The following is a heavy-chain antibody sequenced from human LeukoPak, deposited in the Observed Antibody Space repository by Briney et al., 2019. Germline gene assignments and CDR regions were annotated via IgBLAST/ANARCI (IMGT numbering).Heavy chain of an antibody. CDR1: GGSISSATYY. V-gene: IGHV4-39*07. J-gene: IGHJ4*02. CDR3: ASLAAAGSPNN. CDR2: IYHSGST. Sequence: SETLSLTCTVSGGSISSATYYWNWIRQPPGKGLEWIGSIYHSGSTYYNPSLKSRVTISVDTSKNQFSLKLSSVTAADTAVYYCASLAAAGSPNNWGQGTLVTVSS. D-gene: IGHD6-13*01.